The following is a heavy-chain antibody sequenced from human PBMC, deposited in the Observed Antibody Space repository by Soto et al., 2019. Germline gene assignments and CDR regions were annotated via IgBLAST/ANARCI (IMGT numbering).Heavy chain of an antibody. CDR2: INTDNGNT. CDR3: AMVDVYVTPSPQDV. Sequence: QVQLVQSGAEVKNPGASVKVSCKASGYTFTRYGIGWARQAPGQGLEWMGWINTDNGNTNYAQNVQGRVTLTTDTSTSTAYMELRSLRSNDTAIYYCAMVDVYVTPSPQDVWGQGTTVSVSS. V-gene: IGHV1-18*01. CDR1: GYTFTRYG. D-gene: IGHD3-16*01. J-gene: IGHJ6*02.